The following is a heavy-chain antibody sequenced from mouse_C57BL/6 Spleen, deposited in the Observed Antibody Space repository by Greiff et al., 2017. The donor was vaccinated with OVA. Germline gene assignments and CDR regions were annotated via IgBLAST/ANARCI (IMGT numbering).Heavy chain of an antibody. CDR1: GYAFSSYW. J-gene: IGHJ2*01. CDR3: ARNYCGDLNEGYYLDY. D-gene: IGHD2-13*01. V-gene: IGHV1-80*01. CDR2: IYPGDGDT. Sequence: VQLQQSGAGLVKPGASVKISCTASGYAFSSYWMTWVKQRPGKGLEWIGQIYPGDGDTNYHGKFKGKGTLTADKASSTAYLQLSSLTSEDSAVYFCARNYCGDLNEGYYLDYWGQGTTLTVSS.